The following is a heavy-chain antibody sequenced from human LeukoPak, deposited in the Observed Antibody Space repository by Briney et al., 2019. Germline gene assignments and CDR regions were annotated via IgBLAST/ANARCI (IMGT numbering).Heavy chain of an antibody. CDR3: ARLESSSGYYYVNAFDI. V-gene: IGHV4-38-2*02. D-gene: IGHD3-22*01. J-gene: IGHJ3*02. CDR1: SYSITRGYY. CDR2: IYHSGNS. Sequence: SETLSLTCTVSSYSITRGYYWAWLRQPPGKGLEWIGSIYHSGNSHYNPSLKSRVTISVDTSKNQFSLKLISVTAADTAVYYCARLESSSGYYYVNAFDIWGQGTMVTVSS.